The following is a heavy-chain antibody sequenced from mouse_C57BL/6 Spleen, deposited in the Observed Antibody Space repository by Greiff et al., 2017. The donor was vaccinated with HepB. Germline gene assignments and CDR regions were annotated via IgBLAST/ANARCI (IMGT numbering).Heavy chain of an antibody. CDR3: ARSYDYDGNWFAY. D-gene: IGHD2-4*01. CDR2: ISNGGGST. Sequence: EVQLVESGGGLVQPGGSLKLSCAASGFTFSDYYMYWVRQTPEKRLEWVAYISNGGGSTYYPDTVKGRFTISRDNAKNTLYLQMSRLKSEDTAMYYCARSYDYDGNWFAYWGQGTLVTVSA. J-gene: IGHJ3*01. V-gene: IGHV5-12*01. CDR1: GFTFSDYY.